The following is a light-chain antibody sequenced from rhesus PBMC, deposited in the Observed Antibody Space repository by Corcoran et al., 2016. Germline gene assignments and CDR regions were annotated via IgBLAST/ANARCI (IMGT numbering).Light chain of an antibody. V-gene: IGKV1-32*01. CDR3: QQYNTIPMYT. J-gene: IGKJ2*01. CDR1: QDISNY. Sequence: DIQMTQSPSSLSSSVGDRVTITCRASQDISNYLNWYQQRPGQAPKLLIYFTSRLESGVPSRFSGSGSGTEFNLTISGLQPEDFATYYCQQYNTIPMYTFGQGTKVEIK. CDR2: FTS.